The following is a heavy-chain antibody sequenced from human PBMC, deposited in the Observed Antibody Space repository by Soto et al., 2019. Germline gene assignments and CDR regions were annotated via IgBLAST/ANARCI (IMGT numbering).Heavy chain of an antibody. V-gene: IGHV4-61*01. J-gene: IGHJ6*02. CDR3: AGGYEYYYYGMDV. D-gene: IGHD5-12*01. CDR1: GDSVTSGNYY. CDR2: IYYSGST. Sequence: PSETLSLTCTVSGDSVTSGNYYWSWIRQPPGKGLEWIGYIYYSGSTNYNPSLKSRVTISVDTSKNQFSLKLSSVTAADTAVYYCAGGYEYYYYGMDVWGQGTTVTVSS.